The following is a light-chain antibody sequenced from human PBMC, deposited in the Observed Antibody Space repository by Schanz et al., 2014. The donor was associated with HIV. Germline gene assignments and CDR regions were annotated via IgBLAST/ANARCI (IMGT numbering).Light chain of an antibody. J-gene: IGLJ2*01. CDR3: NSYTRTSTPV. V-gene: IGLV2-14*01. CDR2: DVS. CDR1: SSDVGGYNY. Sequence: SVLTQPASVSGSPGQSITISCTGTSSDVGGYNYVSWYQQHPGKAPKVMIYDVSNRPSGVSNRFSGSKSGNTASLSISGLQAEDEADYYCNSYTRTSTPVFGGGTKLTVL.